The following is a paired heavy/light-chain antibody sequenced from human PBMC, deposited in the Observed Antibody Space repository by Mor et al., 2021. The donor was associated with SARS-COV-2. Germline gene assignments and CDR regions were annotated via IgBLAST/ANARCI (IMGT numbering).Light chain of an antibody. CDR2: GAS. V-gene: IGKV3-15*01. CDR1: QSVSSK. J-gene: IGKJ1*01. CDR3: QQYYNWWT. Sequence: EIVMTQSPATLSVFPGERATLSCRASQSVSSKLAWYQQKPGQAPRLLIYGASTRATAIPARFSGSGSGTEFTLTISGLQSEDFAVYYCQQYYNWWTFGQGTRVDI.
Heavy chain of an antibody. D-gene: IGHD1-26*01. CDR1: GFSLSSTGMC. CDR2: IDWDDDK. Sequence: QVTLRESGPALVKSTQTLTLTCTFSGFSLSSTGMCVNWIRQPPGKALEWLARIDWDDDKYYSTSLKTRLTISKDTSKNQVVLTMTNMDPVDTATYYCARIVSSTIVGGNDVFDIWGQGTMVTVSS. J-gene: IGHJ3*02. V-gene: IGHV2-70*15. CDR3: ARIVSSTIVGGNDVFDI.